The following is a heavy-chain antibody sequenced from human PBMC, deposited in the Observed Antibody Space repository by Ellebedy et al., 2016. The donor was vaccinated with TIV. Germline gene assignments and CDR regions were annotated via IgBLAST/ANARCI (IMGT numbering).Heavy chain of an antibody. D-gene: IGHD3-9*01. V-gene: IGHV3-74*01. CDR3: TRESFRYFDWDL. Sequence: GESLKISCAASGFTLSGYWMHWVRQVPGKGLMWVSRINTDGSSTSYADSVEGRFTITRDNAKKTLYLEMSSLRPEDTAVHYCTRESFRYFDWDLWGQGTLVTVSS. CDR2: INTDGSST. CDR1: GFTLSGYW. J-gene: IGHJ4*02.